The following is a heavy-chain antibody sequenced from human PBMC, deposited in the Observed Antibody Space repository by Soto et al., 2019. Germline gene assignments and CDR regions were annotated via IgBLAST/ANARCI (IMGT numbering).Heavy chain of an antibody. Sequence: SVKVSCKASGGTFSSYAISWVRQAPGQGLEWMGGIIPIFGTANYAQKFQGRVTITADESTSTTYMELRSLRSDDTAVYYCARGPRYCSTTSCFSGVTWFDPWGQGTLVTVSS. V-gene: IGHV1-69*13. CDR1: GGTFSSYA. J-gene: IGHJ5*02. CDR2: IIPIFGTA. CDR3: ARGPRYCSTTSCFSGVTWFDP. D-gene: IGHD2-2*01.